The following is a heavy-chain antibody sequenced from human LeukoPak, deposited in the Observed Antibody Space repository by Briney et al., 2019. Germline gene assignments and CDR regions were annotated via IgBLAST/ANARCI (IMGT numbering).Heavy chain of an antibody. D-gene: IGHD2-2*01. CDR1: GYTFTSYY. CDR3: ARDEGYCSSISCYLFDY. CDR2: INPSGGSA. J-gene: IGHJ4*02. Sequence: ASVKVSCKASGYTFTSYYMHLVRQAPGQGLEWMGIINPSGGSASYAQKFQGRVTMTRDTSTSTIYMELSSLRSEDTAVYYCARDEGYCSSISCYLFDYWGQGTLVTVSS. V-gene: IGHV1-46*03.